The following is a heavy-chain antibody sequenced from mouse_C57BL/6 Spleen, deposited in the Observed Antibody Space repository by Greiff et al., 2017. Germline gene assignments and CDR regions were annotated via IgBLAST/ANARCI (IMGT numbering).Heavy chain of an antibody. D-gene: IGHD1-1*01. Sequence: EVQLVESGPGMVKPSQSLSLTCTVTGFSITSGYDWHWIRHFPGNKLEWMGYISYSGSTNYNPSIKSRISITHDTSKNHFFLKMNSVTTEDTATYYCARGDYGNSFDYGGQGTTLTVSS. CDR1: GFSITSGYD. J-gene: IGHJ2*01. CDR3: ARGDYGNSFDY. V-gene: IGHV3-1*01. CDR2: ISYSGST.